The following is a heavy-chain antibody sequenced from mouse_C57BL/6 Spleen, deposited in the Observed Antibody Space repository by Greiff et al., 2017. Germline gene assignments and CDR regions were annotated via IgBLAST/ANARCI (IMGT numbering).Heavy chain of an antibody. CDR2: IDPSDSYT. CDR3: AREGEVGYGASYTMDD. J-gene: IGHJ4*01. D-gene: IGHD2-2*01. CDR1: GYTFTSYW. Sequence: QVQLQQPGAELVRPGTSVKLSCKASGYTFTSYWMHWVKQRPGQGLEWIGVIDPSDSYTNYNQKFKGKATLTVDTSSSTAYMQLSSLTSEDSAVYYCAREGEVGYGASYTMDDWGQGTSVTVSS. V-gene: IGHV1-59*01.